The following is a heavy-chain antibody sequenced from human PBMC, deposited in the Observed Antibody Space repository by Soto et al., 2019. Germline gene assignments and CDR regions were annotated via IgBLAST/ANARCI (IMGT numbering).Heavy chain of an antibody. CDR3: AREGGYCSSTSCYDWFDP. CDR2: IYHSGST. Sequence: SETLSLTCAVSGYSISSGYYWGWIRQPPGKGLEWIGSIYHSGSTYYNPSLKSRVTISVDTSKNQFSLKLSSVTAADTAVYYCAREGGYCSSTSCYDWFDPWGQGTLVTVSS. V-gene: IGHV4-38-2*02. D-gene: IGHD2-2*01. J-gene: IGHJ5*02. CDR1: GYSISSGYY.